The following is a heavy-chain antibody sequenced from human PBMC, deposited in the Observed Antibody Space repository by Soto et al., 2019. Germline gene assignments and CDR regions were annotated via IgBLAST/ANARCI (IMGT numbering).Heavy chain of an antibody. V-gene: IGHV4-30-4*01. CDR2: IFYSGDT. CDR3: AREGRLQSLDY. Sequence: SETLSLTCTVSGGSISNPDHYWSWIRQPPGKGLEWIGSIFYSGDTSYNPSLKSRLSISVDTSKNQFSLSLRSVTASDTAVYFRAREGRLQSLDYWGQGTLVTSPQ. J-gene: IGHJ4*02. CDR1: GGSISNPDHY. D-gene: IGHD4-4*01.